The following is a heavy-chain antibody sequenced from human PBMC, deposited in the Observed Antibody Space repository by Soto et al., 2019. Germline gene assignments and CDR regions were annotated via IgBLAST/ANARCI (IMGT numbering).Heavy chain of an antibody. V-gene: IGHV1-69*01. J-gene: IGHJ4*02. D-gene: IGHD2-2*01. CDR2: ISPMFGKA. CDR1: GGTFNNYA. CDR3: AREVEVHTPVFGF. Sequence: QVQLVQSGAEVKRPGSSVKVSCTASGGTFNNYAINWVRQAPGQGLEWMGDISPMFGKANYAQKVQGRVKITADDSTATAYLELSSMRSEDTALYYCAREVEVHTPVFGFWGQGSLVTVSS.